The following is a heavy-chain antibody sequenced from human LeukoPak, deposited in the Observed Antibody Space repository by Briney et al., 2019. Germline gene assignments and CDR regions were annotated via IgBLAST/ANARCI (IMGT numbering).Heavy chain of an antibody. CDR3: ARISATLGELPYYYGMDV. V-gene: IGHV3-33*01. J-gene: IGHJ6*02. CDR2: IWYDGSNK. CDR1: GFTFSSYG. Sequence: GGSLRLSCAASGFTFSSYGMHWVRQAPGKGLEWVAVIWYDGSNKYYADSVKGRFTISRDNSKNTLYLQMNSLRAEDTAAYYCARISATLGELPYYYGMDVWGQGTTVTVSS. D-gene: IGHD3-10*01.